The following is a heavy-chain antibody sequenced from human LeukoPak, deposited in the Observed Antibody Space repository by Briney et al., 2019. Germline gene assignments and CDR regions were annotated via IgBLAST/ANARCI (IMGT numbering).Heavy chain of an antibody. CDR3: ARSSAVAGPWGPYYYYYMDV. CDR2: INPSGGST. Sequence: ASVKVSCKASGYTFTSYYMHWVRQAPGQGLEWMGIINPSGGSTSYAQKFQGRVTMTRDMSTSTAYMELRSLRSDDTAVYYCARSSAVAGPWGPYYYYYMDVWGKGTTVTVSS. V-gene: IGHV1-46*01. J-gene: IGHJ6*03. CDR1: GYTFTSYY. D-gene: IGHD6-19*01.